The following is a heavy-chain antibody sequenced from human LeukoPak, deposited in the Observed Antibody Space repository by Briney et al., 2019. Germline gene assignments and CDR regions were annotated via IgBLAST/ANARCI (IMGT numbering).Heavy chain of an antibody. V-gene: IGHV3-23*01. CDR2: ISGSGGST. CDR1: GFTFSSYA. J-gene: IGHJ4*02. CDR3: ATSPGVYYDILSGYYDY. D-gene: IGHD3-9*01. Sequence: SGGSLRLSCAASGFTFSSYAMSWVRQAPGKGLEWVSAISGSGGSTYYADSVKGRFTISRDNSKNTLYLQMNSLRAEDTAVYYCATSPGVYYDILSGYYDYWGQGTLVTVSS.